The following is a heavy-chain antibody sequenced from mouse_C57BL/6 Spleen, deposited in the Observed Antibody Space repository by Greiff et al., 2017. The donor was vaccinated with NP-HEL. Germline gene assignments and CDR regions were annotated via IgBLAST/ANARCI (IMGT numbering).Heavy chain of an antibody. J-gene: IGHJ4*01. CDR3: ARDLSYYSNYAAMDY. Sequence: QVQLQQSGPGLVQPSQSLSITCTVSGFSLTSYGVHWVRQSPGKGLEWLGVIWSGGSTDYNAAFISRLSISKDNSKSQVFFKMNSLQADDTAIYYCARDLSYYSNYAAMDYWGQGTSVTVSS. CDR1: GFSLTSYG. V-gene: IGHV2-2*01. CDR2: IWSGGST. D-gene: IGHD2-5*01.